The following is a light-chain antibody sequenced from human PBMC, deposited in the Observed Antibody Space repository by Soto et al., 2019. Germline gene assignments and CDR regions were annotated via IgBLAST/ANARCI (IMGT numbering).Light chain of an antibody. CDR3: QQYYSYPYT. CDR1: QSISDW. Sequence: DIQMTQSPSTLSASVGDRVTITCRASQSISDWLAWYQQKPGKAPKLLIHTASRLESGVPSRFSGSGSGTEFTLTISSLQPDDFATYYCQQYYSYPYTFGQGTKLEIK. V-gene: IGKV1-5*03. J-gene: IGKJ2*01. CDR2: TAS.